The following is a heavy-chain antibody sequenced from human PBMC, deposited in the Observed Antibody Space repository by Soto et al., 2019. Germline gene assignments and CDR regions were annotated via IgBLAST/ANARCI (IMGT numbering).Heavy chain of an antibody. J-gene: IGHJ3*02. CDR3: ARVGGDGYSWRAAFDI. V-gene: IGHV1-18*01. D-gene: IGHD3-16*01. CDR1: DYTFTNYG. Sequence: QVQLVQSGPEVKKPGASVKVSCKASDYTFTNYGITWVRQAPGQGLEWMGWISRDYGNTSYAPKFQGRVTMTTDTSTSTAFMELRSLKSDDTAVYYCARVGGDGYSWRAAFDIWGQGTMVTVSS. CDR2: ISRDYGNT.